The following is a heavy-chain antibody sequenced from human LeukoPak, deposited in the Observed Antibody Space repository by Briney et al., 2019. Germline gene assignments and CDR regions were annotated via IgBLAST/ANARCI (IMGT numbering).Heavy chain of an antibody. Sequence: PSETLSLTCTVSGGSISNYFWSWVRQPPGKGLEWIGYISYNGYTNYNPSLKSRVTISVDTSKNQFSLKLSSVTAADTAVYYCARLQGFGEFMNWFDPWGQGTLVTVSS. CDR1: GGSISNYF. J-gene: IGHJ5*02. V-gene: IGHV4-59*08. CDR3: ARLQGFGEFMNWFDP. D-gene: IGHD3-10*01. CDR2: ISYNGYT.